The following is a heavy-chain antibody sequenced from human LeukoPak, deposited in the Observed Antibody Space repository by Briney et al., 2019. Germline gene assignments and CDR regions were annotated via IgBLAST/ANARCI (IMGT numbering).Heavy chain of an antibody. CDR1: GFTFSSYW. V-gene: IGHV3-7*01. J-gene: IGHJ4*02. CDR2: IKQDGSEK. Sequence: PGGSLRLSCAASGFTFSSYWMSWVRQAPGKGLEWVANIKQDGSEKYYVDSAKGRFTISRDNAKNSLYLQMNSLRAEDTAVYYCARVRADYYDSSGYSYSDYWGQGTLVTVSS. CDR3: ARVRADYYDSSGYSYSDY. D-gene: IGHD3-22*01.